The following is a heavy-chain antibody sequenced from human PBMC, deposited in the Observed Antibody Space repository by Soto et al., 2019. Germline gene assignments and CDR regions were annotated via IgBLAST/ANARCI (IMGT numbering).Heavy chain of an antibody. D-gene: IGHD6-19*01. CDR3: AHIVVAGLGYYFDY. J-gene: IGHJ4*02. V-gene: IGHV2-5*02. CDR1: GFSLSSTRMA. CDR2: IYWDDDK. Sequence: QITLKESXPXXVKPTQTLTLTCTFSGFSLSSTRMAVGWIRQPPGKALEWLALIYWDDDKRYSPFLKSRLTISKDTSKNQVVLTMSNMDPVDTARYYCAHIVVAGLGYYFDYWGQGTLATVSS.